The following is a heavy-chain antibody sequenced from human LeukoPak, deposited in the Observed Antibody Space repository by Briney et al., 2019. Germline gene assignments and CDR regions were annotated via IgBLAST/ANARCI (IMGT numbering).Heavy chain of an antibody. CDR1: GFTFDDYA. J-gene: IGHJ4*02. Sequence: GGSPRLSCAASGFTFDDYAMHWVRQAPGKGLEWVSGISWNSGSIGYADSVKGRFTISRDNAKNSLYLQMNSLRAEDTALYYCAKGGRVYYDSSGYYSPYYFDYWGQGTLVTVSS. CDR2: ISWNSGSI. D-gene: IGHD3-22*01. CDR3: AKGGRVYYDSSGYYSPYYFDY. V-gene: IGHV3-9*01.